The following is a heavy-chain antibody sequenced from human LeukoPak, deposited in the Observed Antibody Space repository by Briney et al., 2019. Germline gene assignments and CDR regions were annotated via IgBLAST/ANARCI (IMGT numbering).Heavy chain of an antibody. CDR1: GFTFSSYT. CDR3: ARDLAVAGHNWFDP. D-gene: IGHD6-19*01. CDR2: ISSGSDFI. J-gene: IGHJ5*02. Sequence: PGGSLRLSCVGSGFTFSSYTMNWVRQAPGKGLEWVSFISSGSDFIYYADSVKGRFTISRDNAKSSLYLQMNSLRVEDTAIYYCARDLAVAGHNWFDPWGQGTLVTVSA. V-gene: IGHV3-21*06.